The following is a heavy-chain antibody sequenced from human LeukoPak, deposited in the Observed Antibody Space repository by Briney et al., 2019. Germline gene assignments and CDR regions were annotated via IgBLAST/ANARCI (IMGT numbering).Heavy chain of an antibody. Sequence: KPSQTLSLTCTVSGASISSGNYYWSWIRQPAGKGLEWIGRIYTSGSTNYNPSLKSRVTISVDTSKNQFSLKLTSVTAADTAVYYCARTTEGYCSSASCFGFSYSYYMDVWGKGTTVTISS. CDR3: ARTTEGYCSSASCFGFSYSYYMDV. D-gene: IGHD2-2*01. CDR2: IYTSGST. CDR1: GASISSGNYY. V-gene: IGHV4-61*02. J-gene: IGHJ6*03.